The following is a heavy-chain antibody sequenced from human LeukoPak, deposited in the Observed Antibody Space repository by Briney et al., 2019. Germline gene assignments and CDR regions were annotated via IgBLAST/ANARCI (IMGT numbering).Heavy chain of an antibody. Sequence: PGGSLRLSCAASGFTVSSNYMSWVRQAPGKGLEWVSYISSSGSTIYYADSVKGRFTISRGNAKNSLYLQMNSLRAEDTAVYYCARPAENGDYVDAFDIWGQGTMVTVSS. D-gene: IGHD4-17*01. CDR3: ARPAENGDYVDAFDI. J-gene: IGHJ3*02. V-gene: IGHV3-11*01. CDR1: GFTVSSNY. CDR2: ISSSGSTI.